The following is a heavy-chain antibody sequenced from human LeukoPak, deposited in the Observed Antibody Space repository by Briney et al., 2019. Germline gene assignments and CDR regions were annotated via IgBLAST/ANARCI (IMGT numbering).Heavy chain of an antibody. J-gene: IGHJ4*02. CDR1: GFTFSSYS. Sequence: SGGSLRLSCAASGFTFSSYSMNWVRQAPGKGLEWVSSISSSSSYIYYADSVKGRFTISRDNAKNSLYLQMNSLRAEDTAVYYCAFNPGYSSAWSPDYWGQGTLVTVSS. CDR3: AFNPGYSSAWSPDY. D-gene: IGHD6-19*01. V-gene: IGHV3-21*01. CDR2: ISSSSSYI.